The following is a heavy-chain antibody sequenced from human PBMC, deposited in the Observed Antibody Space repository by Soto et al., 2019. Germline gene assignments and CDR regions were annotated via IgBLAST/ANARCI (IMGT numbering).Heavy chain of an antibody. CDR3: EKHTRPVVPDATGEY. V-gene: IGHV3-23*01. J-gene: IGHJ4*02. CDR1: GFTFSSFA. Sequence: PGGSLRLSCAASGFTFSSFAMSWVRQAPGKGLEWVSGISGSGVNTYYAGSVKGRFTISRDNSKNTLYLRMNSLRAEDTAVYYCEKHTRPVVPDATGEYWGMVTLVTV. CDR2: ISGSGVNT. D-gene: IGHD2-2*01.